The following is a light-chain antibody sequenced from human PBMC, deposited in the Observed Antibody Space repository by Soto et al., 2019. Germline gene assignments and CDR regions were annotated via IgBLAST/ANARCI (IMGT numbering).Light chain of an antibody. J-gene: IGKJ1*01. CDR2: GAS. CDR1: QSVSRY. CDR3: HQYKNWPWT. V-gene: IGKV3-15*01. Sequence: EIVMTQSPASLSVSPGERVTLSCTTSQSVSRYLAWYQQIPGQAPRLLIHGASTGAIGVPDRFSGSGSGTEFTLTISPLQSEDSAVYYCHQYKNWPWTFGQGTKVEI.